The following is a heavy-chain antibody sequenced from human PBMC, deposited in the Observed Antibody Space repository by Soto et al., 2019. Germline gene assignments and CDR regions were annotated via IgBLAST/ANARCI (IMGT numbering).Heavy chain of an antibody. CDR3: ARDARIAAPGNWFDP. Sequence: GGSLRLSCAASGFTFSIYGMHWVRQAPGKGLEWVAVIWYDGSNKYYADSVKGRFTISRDNSKNTLYLQMNSLRAEDTAVYYCARDARIAAPGNWFDPWGQGTLVTVSS. CDR2: IWYDGSNK. D-gene: IGHD6-13*01. J-gene: IGHJ5*02. V-gene: IGHV3-33*01. CDR1: GFTFSIYG.